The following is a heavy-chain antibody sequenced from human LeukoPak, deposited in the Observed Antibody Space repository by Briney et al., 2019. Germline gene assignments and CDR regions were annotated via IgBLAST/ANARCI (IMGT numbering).Heavy chain of an antibody. D-gene: IGHD6-13*01. V-gene: IGHV4-34*01. CDR2: IYHSGST. Sequence: PSETLSLTCAVYGGSVSGYYWCWIRQPPGKGLEWIWEIYHSGSTNYTPSLKSRVTISVDTSRNHFSLQLSTVSPADTAVYYCARGRAAGSYYYYYMDVWGKGTTVTVSS. CDR1: GGSVSGYY. CDR3: ARGRAAGSYYYYYMDV. J-gene: IGHJ6*03.